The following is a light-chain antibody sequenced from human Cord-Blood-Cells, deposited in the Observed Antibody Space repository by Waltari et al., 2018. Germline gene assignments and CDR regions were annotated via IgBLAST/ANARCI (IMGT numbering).Light chain of an antibody. CDR2: WAS. CDR3: QQYYSTPYT. Sequence: DIAMTQSPASLAVSLGERATINCKSSQSVLYSSNNKNYLAWYQQKPGQPPKLLIYWASTRESGVPDRFSGSGSGTDFTLTISSLQAEDVAVYYCQQYYSTPYTFGQGTKLEIK. J-gene: IGKJ2*01. V-gene: IGKV4-1*01. CDR1: QSVLYSSNNKNY.